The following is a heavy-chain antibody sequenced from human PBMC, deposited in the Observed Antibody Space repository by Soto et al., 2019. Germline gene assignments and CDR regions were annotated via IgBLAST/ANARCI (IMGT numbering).Heavy chain of an antibody. CDR3: ARGYCSSTSCLDAFDI. Sequence: PSETLSLTCAVYGGSFSGYYWSWIRQPPGKGLEWIGEINHSGSTNYNPSLKSRVTISVDTSKNQFSLKLSSVTAADTAVYYCARGYCSSTSCLDAFDIWGQGTMVT. V-gene: IGHV4-34*01. CDR1: GGSFSGYY. J-gene: IGHJ3*02. D-gene: IGHD2-2*01. CDR2: INHSGST.